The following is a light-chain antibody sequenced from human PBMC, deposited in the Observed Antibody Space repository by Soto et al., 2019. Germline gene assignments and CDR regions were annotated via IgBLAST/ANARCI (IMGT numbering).Light chain of an antibody. CDR3: QHFGGSPGFLT. V-gene: IGKV3-20*01. CDR1: QSVSSGS. Sequence: EIVLTQSPGTLSLSPGERATLSCRASQSVSSGSLAWYQQRPGQAPRLLIYGASIRATGIPDRFSGSESGTDFTLTISRLEPEDFAVYYCQHFGGSPGFLTFGPGTTVDIK. J-gene: IGKJ3*01. CDR2: GAS.